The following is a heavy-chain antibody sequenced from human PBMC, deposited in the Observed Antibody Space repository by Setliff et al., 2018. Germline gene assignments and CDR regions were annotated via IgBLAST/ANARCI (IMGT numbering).Heavy chain of an antibody. Sequence: ASVKVSCKASGYTLTNYYMHWVRQAPGQGLEWMGIINPSGGLTRYAQKFQGRVTMTSDTSTNTVYLEVSSLRPEDTAVYFCARDRFYNSWSGTSITAPHDAFDIWGQGTMVTVSS. V-gene: IGHV1-46*03. CDR3: ARDRFYNSWSGTSITAPHDAFDI. J-gene: IGHJ3*02. D-gene: IGHD3-3*01. CDR1: GYTLTNYY. CDR2: INPSGGLT.